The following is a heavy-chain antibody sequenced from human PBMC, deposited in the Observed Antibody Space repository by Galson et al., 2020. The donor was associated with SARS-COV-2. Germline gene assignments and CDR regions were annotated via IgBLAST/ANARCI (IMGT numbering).Heavy chain of an antibody. CDR1: GFTFGDYA. CDR2: IRSKAYGGTT. Sequence: TGGSLRLSCTASGFTFGDYAMSWVRQAPGKGLEWVGFIRSKAYGGTTEYAASVKGRFTISRDDSKSIAYLQMNSLKTEDTAVYYCTRDSFWSGYYNYWGQGTLVTGSS. V-gene: IGHV3-49*04. CDR3: TRDSFWSGYYNY. J-gene: IGHJ4*02. D-gene: IGHD3-3*01.